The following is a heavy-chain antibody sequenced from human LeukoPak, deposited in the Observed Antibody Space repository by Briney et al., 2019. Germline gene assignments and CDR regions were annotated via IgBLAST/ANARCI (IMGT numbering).Heavy chain of an antibody. CDR1: GFTLNIYW. CDR3: ARYNSAWKTDDY. V-gene: IGHV3-7*03. D-gene: IGHD6-19*01. J-gene: IGHJ4*02. CDR2: IKQDGSDK. Sequence: QPGGSLRLAWAASGFTLNIYWMTWVRQAPGRGRGGVADIKQDGSDKYYAGSVKGRFTISRDNAKNSLYLQMNSLRAEDTAVYFCARYNSAWKTDDYWGQGTLVTVSS.